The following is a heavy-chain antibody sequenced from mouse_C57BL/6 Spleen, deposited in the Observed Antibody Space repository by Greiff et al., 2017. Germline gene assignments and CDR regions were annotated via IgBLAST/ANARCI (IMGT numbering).Heavy chain of an antibody. CDR2: ISDGGSYT. J-gene: IGHJ2*01. V-gene: IGHV5-4*01. CDR3: ARDKPFDY. Sequence: EVKLVESGGGLVKPGGSLKLSCAASGFTFSSYAMSWVRQTPEKRLEWVATISDGGSYTYYPDNVKGRFTISRDNAKNNLYLQMSHLKSEDTAMYYCARDKPFDYWGKGTTLTVSS. CDR1: GFTFSSYA.